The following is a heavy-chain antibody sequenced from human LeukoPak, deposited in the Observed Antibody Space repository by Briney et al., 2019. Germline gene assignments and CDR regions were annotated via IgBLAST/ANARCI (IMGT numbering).Heavy chain of an antibody. CDR3: ARAIFGVVRTYYYMDV. V-gene: IGHV1-69*05. D-gene: IGHD3-3*01. J-gene: IGHJ6*03. CDR2: VIPIFGTA. CDR1: EGTFSSYA. Sequence: ASVKVSCKASEGTFSSYAISWVRQAPGQGLEWMGGVIPIFGTANYAQKFQGRVTITTDESTSTAYMELSSLRSEDTAVYYCARAIFGVVRTYYYMDVWGKGTTVTVSS.